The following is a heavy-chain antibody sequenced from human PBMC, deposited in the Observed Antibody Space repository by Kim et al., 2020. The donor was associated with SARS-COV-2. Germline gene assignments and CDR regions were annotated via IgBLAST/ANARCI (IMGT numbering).Heavy chain of an antibody. J-gene: IGHJ6*02. Sequence: GGSLRLSCAASGFTFSSYAMSWVRQAPGKGLEWVSAISGSGGSKYYADSVKGRFTISRDNSKNTLYLQMNSLRAEDTAVYYCAKDGGIKIFGVAPGAGYYYYGMDVWGQGTTVTVSS. V-gene: IGHV3-23*01. D-gene: IGHD3-3*01. CDR3: AKDGGIKIFGVAPGAGYYYYGMDV. CDR1: GFTFSSYA. CDR2: ISGSGGSK.